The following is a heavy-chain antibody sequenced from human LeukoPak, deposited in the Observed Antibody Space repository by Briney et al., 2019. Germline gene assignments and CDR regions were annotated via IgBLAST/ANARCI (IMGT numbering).Heavy chain of an antibody. J-gene: IGHJ4*02. CDR2: IFYSGST. D-gene: IGHD1-1*01. Sequence: SETLSLTCTVSGGSISSYYWSWIRQPPGKGLEWIGYIFYSGSTNYNPSLKSRVTISVDTSKNQFSLELSSVTAADTAVYYCAGHRSNWKGPNFDYWGQGTLVTVSS. V-gene: IGHV4-59*08. CDR1: GGSISSYY. CDR3: AGHRSNWKGPNFDY.